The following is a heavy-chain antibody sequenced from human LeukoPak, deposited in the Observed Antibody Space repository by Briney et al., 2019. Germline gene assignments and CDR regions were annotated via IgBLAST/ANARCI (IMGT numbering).Heavy chain of an antibody. CDR2: IGNSGGST. Sequence: GGSLRLSCAASGFTFSNYAMSWVRQAPGKGLGWVSGIGNSGGSTYYADSVKGRFTISRDNSKNTLYLQMNSLRAEDTAVYYCAKGARLFCSSISCYLGDYWGQGSLVTVSS. D-gene: IGHD2-2*01. V-gene: IGHV3-23*01. CDR3: AKGARLFCSSISCYLGDY. CDR1: GFTFSNYA. J-gene: IGHJ4*02.